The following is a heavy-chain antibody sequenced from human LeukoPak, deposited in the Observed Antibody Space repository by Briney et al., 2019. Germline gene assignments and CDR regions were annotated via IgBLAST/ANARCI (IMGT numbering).Heavy chain of an antibody. D-gene: IGHD3-22*01. Sequence: PGGSLRLSCAASGFTFSSYSMSWVRQAPGKGLEWVSSISSSSSYIYYADSVKGRFTISRDNAKNSLYLQMNSLRAEDTAVYYCARDALTYYYDSSGYYRNDYWGQGTLVTVSS. CDR2: ISSSSSYI. J-gene: IGHJ4*02. CDR3: ARDALTYYYDSSGYYRNDY. CDR1: GFTFSSYS. V-gene: IGHV3-21*01.